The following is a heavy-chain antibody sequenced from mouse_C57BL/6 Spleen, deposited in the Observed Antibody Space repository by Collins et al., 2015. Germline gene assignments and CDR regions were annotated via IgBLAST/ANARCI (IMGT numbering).Heavy chain of an antibody. Sequence: EIQLQQTGPELVKPGASVKISCKASGYSFTDYIMLWVKQSHGKSLEWIGNINPYYGSTSYNLKFKGKATLTVDKSSSTAYMQLNSLTSEDSAVYYCARGRGYYGFDYWGQGTTLTVSS. CDR3: ARGRGYYGFDY. V-gene: IGHV1-39*01. J-gene: IGHJ2*01. CDR2: INPYYGST. D-gene: IGHD1-1*01. CDR1: GYSFTDYI.